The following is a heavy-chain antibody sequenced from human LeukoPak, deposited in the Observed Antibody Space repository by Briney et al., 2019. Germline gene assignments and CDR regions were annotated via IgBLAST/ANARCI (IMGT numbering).Heavy chain of an antibody. J-gene: IGHJ4*02. CDR3: AKPLEKYTYGGNFDY. CDR2: ISSSADST. CDR1: GFTFSSYA. V-gene: IGHV3-23*01. D-gene: IGHD4-23*01. Sequence: GGSLRLSCEASGFTFSSYAMSWVRQAPGKGLAWVSVISSSADSTYYADSVKGRFTISRDKSKNTLYLQMNNLRAEDTAVYYCAKPLEKYTYGGNFDYWGQGILVTVSS.